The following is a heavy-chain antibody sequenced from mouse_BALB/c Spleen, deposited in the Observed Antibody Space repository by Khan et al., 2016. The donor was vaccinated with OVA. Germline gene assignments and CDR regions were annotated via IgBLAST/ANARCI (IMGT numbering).Heavy chain of an antibody. CDR3: ARVGYAGTMDY. D-gene: IGHD2-14*01. V-gene: IGHV9-3-1*01. Sequence: QIQLVQSGPELKKPGETVKISCEASGYTFTNNGMNWVKQNPGKGLKWMGWINTYTGEPTYVDDFKGRFAFSLETSATTAYLQINNLKNEDTATYFCARVGYAGTMDYWGQGTSGTVSS. CDR1: GYTFTNNG. J-gene: IGHJ4*01. CDR2: INTYTGEP.